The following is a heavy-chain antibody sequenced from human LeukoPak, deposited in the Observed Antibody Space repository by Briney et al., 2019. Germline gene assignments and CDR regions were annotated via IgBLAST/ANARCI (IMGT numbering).Heavy chain of an antibody. CDR3: ARAGDDFWSDSGGMDV. CDR1: GFTFSSYW. Sequence: GGSLRLSCAASGFTFSSYWMHWVRRAPGKGLVWVSRINSDGSSTSYADSVKGRFTISRDNAKNTLYLQMNSLRAEDTAVYYCARAGDDFWSDSGGMDVWGQGTTVTVSS. J-gene: IGHJ6*02. CDR2: INSDGSST. D-gene: IGHD3-3*01. V-gene: IGHV3-74*01.